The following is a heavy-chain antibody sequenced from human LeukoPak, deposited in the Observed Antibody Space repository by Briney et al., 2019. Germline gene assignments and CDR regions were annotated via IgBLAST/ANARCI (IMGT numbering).Heavy chain of an antibody. CDR3: ARCSLADWNSDY. CDR1: GYTFTGYY. V-gene: IGHV1-2*02. Sequence: AAVKVSCKASGYTFTGYYMHWVRQAPGQGLEWMGWINSNSAGTNYAQKFQGRVTMTRDTSINTSYMDLSSMRSDDTAVYYCARCSLADWNSDYWGQGTLVTVSS. CDR2: INSNSAGT. D-gene: IGHD3/OR15-3a*01. J-gene: IGHJ4*02.